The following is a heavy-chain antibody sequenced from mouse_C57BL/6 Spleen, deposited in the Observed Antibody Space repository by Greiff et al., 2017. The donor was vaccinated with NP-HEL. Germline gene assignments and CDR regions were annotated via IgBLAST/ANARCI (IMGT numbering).Heavy chain of an antibody. D-gene: IGHD1-1*02. Sequence: QVQLQQPGAELVMPGASVKLSCKASGYTFTSYWMHWVKQRPGQGLEWIGEIDPSDSYTNYNQKFKGKSTLTVDKSSSTAYMQLSSLTSEDSAVYYCARLRDYGAMDYWGQVTSVTVSS. CDR1: GYTFTSYW. CDR3: ARLRDYGAMDY. J-gene: IGHJ4*01. CDR2: IDPSDSYT. V-gene: IGHV1-69*01.